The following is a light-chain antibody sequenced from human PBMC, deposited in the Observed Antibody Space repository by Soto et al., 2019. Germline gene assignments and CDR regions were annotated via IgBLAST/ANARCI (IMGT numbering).Light chain of an antibody. CDR3: QQYGSLPRT. Sequence: EIVWTQSPGTLSLSPGESATLSCRASQSVSSGFLAWYQQKPGQAPRLLIYGASSRATGIPDRFSGSGSGTDFTLTISRLEPEDFAVYYCQQYGSLPRTFGQGTKVDIK. CDR1: QSVSSGF. CDR2: GAS. J-gene: IGKJ1*01. V-gene: IGKV3-20*01.